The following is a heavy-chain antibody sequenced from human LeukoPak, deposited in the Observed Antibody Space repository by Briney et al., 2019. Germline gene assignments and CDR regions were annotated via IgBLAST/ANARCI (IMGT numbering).Heavy chain of an antibody. CDR1: GFTVSSNH. CDR2: IYSGGSA. V-gene: IGHV3-53*01. Sequence: PGGSLRLSCAASGFTVSSNHMSWARQAPGKGLEWVSVIYSGGSAYSADSVKGRFTISKDNSKNTLYLQMNSLGAEDTAVYYCARVAEAGYFDYWGQGTLVTVSS. CDR3: ARVAEAGYFDY. D-gene: IGHD6-19*01. J-gene: IGHJ4*02.